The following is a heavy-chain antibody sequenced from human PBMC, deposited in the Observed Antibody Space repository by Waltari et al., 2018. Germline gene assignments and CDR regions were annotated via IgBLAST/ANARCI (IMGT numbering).Heavy chain of an antibody. V-gene: IGHV1-2*02. D-gene: IGHD2-15*01. CDR3: ARDRCGGGTCSIDY. CDR2: FDPKSGGT. J-gene: IGHJ4*02. Sequence: QVHLVQSEAEVREPGASLKVSCKTSGYSFTTNCRHWVRQAPGQGLEWMGWFDPKSGGTDFAQKFQGRVTMTSDTSISTVYMEVSSLRSDDTAVYYCARDRCGGGTCSIDYWGQGTLITVSS. CDR1: GYSFTTNC.